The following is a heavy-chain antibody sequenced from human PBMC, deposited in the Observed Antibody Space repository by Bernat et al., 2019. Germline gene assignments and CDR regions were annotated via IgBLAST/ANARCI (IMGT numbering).Heavy chain of an antibody. J-gene: IGHJ5*02. CDR3: ARGVSTSCYSAAIS. V-gene: IGHV3-30*04. CDR1: GFSLRSHA. Sequence: QVHLVESGGGVVQPGTSLRLSCAASGFSLRSHAMHWVRQAPGKGLEWVAVISYDGSNRYYADSVKGRFTISRDNSKNTLSLQMDILRTEDTAVYYCARGVSTSCYSAAISWGQGTLITVSS. D-gene: IGHD2-2*01. CDR2: ISYDGSNR.